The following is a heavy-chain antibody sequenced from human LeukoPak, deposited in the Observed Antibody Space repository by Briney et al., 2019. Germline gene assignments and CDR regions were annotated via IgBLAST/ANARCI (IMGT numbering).Heavy chain of an antibody. D-gene: IGHD3-3*01. CDR2: ISGSGGST. CDR1: GFTFSSYA. J-gene: IGHJ4*02. Sequence: PGGSLRLSCAASGFTFSSYAMSWVRQAPGKGLEWVSAISGSGGSTYYADSVKGRFTISRDNSKNTLYLQMNSLRAEDTAVYYCAKPPSRFLEWLFYFDYWGQGTLVAVSS. V-gene: IGHV3-23*01. CDR3: AKPPSRFLEWLFYFDY.